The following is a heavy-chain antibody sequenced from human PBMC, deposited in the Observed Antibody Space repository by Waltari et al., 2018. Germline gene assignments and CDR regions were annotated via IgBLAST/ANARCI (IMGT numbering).Heavy chain of an antibody. CDR1: GFTFSSYA. CDR2: ISGSSGST. J-gene: IGHJ4*02. V-gene: IGHV3-23*01. CDR3: AKPDVYASYNDY. Sequence: EVQLLESGGGLVQPGGSLRLSCAASGFTFSSYAMSWVRQAPGKGLEWVSAISGSSGSTYYADSVKGRFTISRDNSKNTLYLQMNSLRAEDTAVYYCAKPDVYASYNDYWGQGTLVTVSS. D-gene: IGHD2-8*01.